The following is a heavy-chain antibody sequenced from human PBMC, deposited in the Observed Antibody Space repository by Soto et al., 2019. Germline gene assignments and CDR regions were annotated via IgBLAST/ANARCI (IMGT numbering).Heavy chain of an antibody. J-gene: IGHJ6*01. CDR3: ARHYNHDFWRGYYRYYYYYALDV. Sequence: PGESLKISCKGSGYSFTSYWIGWVRQMPGKGLEWMGIIYPGDSDTRYSPSFQGQVTISADKSISTAYLQWSSLKASDTAMYYCARHYNHDFWRGYYRYYYYYALDVWGQGTTVTVSA. D-gene: IGHD3-3*01. V-gene: IGHV5-51*01. CDR2: IYPGDSDT. CDR1: GYSFTSYW.